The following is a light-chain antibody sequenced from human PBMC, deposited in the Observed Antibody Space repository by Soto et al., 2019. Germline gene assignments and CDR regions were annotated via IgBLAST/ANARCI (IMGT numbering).Light chain of an antibody. V-gene: IGKV3-20*01. J-gene: IGKJ1*01. CDR2: GTS. CDR1: QSVPSTY. CDR3: QQFGNSPWT. Sequence: VLSQSPGRLSLSPGERATLSCRASQSVPSTYFAWYQQKSSQPPRLLISGTSNRATGIPDRFSGSGSGRDFTLTISRLEPEDFAVYFCQQFGNSPWTFGQGTKVDIK.